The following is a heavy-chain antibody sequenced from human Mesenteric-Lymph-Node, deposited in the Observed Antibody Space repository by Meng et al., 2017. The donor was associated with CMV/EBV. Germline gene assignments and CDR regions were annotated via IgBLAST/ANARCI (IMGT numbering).Heavy chain of an antibody. Sequence: LSCAASGFTFSSYSMSWVRQAPGKGREWVSTLSDSSNYIFYGDSVKGRFTVSRDDAKNTLYLQMNGLRAEDTAVYYCARNSGRALCDYWGQGTLVTVSS. J-gene: IGHJ4*02. CDR1: GFTFSSYS. V-gene: IGHV3-21*01. CDR3: ARNSGRALCDY. CDR2: LSDSSNYI. D-gene: IGHD1-26*01.